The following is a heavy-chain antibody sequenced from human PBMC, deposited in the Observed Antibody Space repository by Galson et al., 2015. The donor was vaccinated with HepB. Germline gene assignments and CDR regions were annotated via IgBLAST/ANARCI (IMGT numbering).Heavy chain of an antibody. Sequence: SLTCTVSGGSITSSPYYWGWIRQPPGKGLEWIGSIYYSGSTYYNPSLKSRVTISVDASKNQFSLKLSSVTAADTSDYYCAGHRLGRDLDFNWFDPWGQGSLVTVSS. V-gene: IGHV4-39*01. CDR3: AGHRLGRDLDFNWFDP. D-gene: IGHD3-10*01. J-gene: IGHJ5*02. CDR1: GGSITSSPYY. CDR2: IYYSGST.